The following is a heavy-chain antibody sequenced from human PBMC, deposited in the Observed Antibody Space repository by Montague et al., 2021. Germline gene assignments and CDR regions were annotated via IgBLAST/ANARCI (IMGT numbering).Heavy chain of an antibody. CDR1: GFTFGGYS. Sequence: SLRLSCAASGFTFGGYSMTWVRQAPGRGLEWVSFISPSGYTFYAESVKGRFIVSRDNSNNALYLHLNSLRGEDSAIYYCVKTSSGTYDSWGPGTLVTVSS. CDR2: ISPSGYT. J-gene: IGHJ5*01. V-gene: IGHV3-23*01. CDR3: VKTSSGTYDS. D-gene: IGHD1-26*01.